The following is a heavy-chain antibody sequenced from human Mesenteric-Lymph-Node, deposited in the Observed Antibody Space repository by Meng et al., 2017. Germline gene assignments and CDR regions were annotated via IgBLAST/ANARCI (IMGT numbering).Heavy chain of an antibody. CDR3: ARGRVAVAGNWFDP. D-gene: IGHD6-19*01. J-gene: IGHJ5*02. CDR2: IIPIFGNA. Sequence: LVQCGGGVNEPGSSVTVSAKASGGTFSGYAISWGRQAPGQGLEWMGGIIPIFGNANYAQKFQGRVTITADKSTSTAYMELSSLRSEDTAVYYCARGRVAVAGNWFDPWGQGTLVTVSS. V-gene: IGHV1-69*06. CDR1: GGTFSGYA.